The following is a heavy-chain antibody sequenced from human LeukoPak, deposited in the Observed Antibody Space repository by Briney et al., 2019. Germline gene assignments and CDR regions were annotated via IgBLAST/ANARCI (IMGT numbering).Heavy chain of an antibody. CDR2: ISSSSSYI. D-gene: IGHD4-17*01. CDR3: ARASGGYGDYELALFDY. Sequence: GGSLRLSCAASGFTFSSYSMNWVRQAPGKGLEWVSSISSSSSYICYADSVKGRFTTSRDNAKNSLYLQMNSLRAEDTAVYYCARASGGYGDYELALFDYWGQGTLVTVSS. CDR1: GFTFSSYS. J-gene: IGHJ4*02. V-gene: IGHV3-21*01.